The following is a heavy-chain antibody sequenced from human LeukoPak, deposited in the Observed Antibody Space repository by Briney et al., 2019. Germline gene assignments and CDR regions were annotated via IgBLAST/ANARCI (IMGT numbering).Heavy chain of an antibody. V-gene: IGHV3-23*01. Sequence: PGGSLRLSCAASGFTFSSYAMSWVRQAPGKGLEWVSVIGATAAYYADSVKGRFTISRDTSRNTLYLQMNSLRADDTAAYYCAKGQGSGSYPFDYWGQGTLVTVSS. CDR2: IGATAA. CDR1: GFTFSSYA. CDR3: AKGQGSGSYPFDY. J-gene: IGHJ4*02. D-gene: IGHD3-16*02.